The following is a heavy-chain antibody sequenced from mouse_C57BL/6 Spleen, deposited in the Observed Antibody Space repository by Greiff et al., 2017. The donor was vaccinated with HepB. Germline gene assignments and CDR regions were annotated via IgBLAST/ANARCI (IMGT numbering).Heavy chain of an antibody. V-gene: IGHV5-17*01. CDR1: GFTFSDYG. J-gene: IGHJ1*03. CDR2: ISSGSSTI. CDR3: ARPYEYDGDWDFDV. D-gene: IGHD2-4*01. Sequence: EVKLMESGGGLVKPGGSLKLSCAASGFTFSDYGMHWVRQAPEKGLEWVAYISSGSSTIYYADTVKGRFTISRDNAKNTLFLQMTSLRSEDTAMYYCARPYEYDGDWDFDVWGKGTTVTVSS.